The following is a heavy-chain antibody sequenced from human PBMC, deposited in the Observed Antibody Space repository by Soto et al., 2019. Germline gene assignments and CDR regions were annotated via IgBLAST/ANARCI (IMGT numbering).Heavy chain of an antibody. Sequence: ASVKVSCKASGYTFTSYDINWVRQATGQGLEWMGWMNPNSGNTGYAQKFQGRVTMTRNTSISTAYMELSSLRSEDTAVYYCARDSYYGSGSYYYYFDYWGQGTLVTVSS. CDR1: GYTFTSYD. D-gene: IGHD3-10*01. CDR2: MNPNSGNT. CDR3: ARDSYYGSGSYYYYFDY. V-gene: IGHV1-8*01. J-gene: IGHJ4*02.